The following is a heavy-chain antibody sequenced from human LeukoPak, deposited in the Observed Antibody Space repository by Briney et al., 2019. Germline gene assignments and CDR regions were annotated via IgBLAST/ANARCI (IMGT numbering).Heavy chain of an antibody. D-gene: IGHD3-10*01. CDR3: ARGRGPPAL. Sequence: SETLSLTCAVYGGSFSGYYWSWIRQPPGKGLEWIGEINHSGSTNYNPSLKSRVTISVDTSKNQFSLKLSSVTAADTAVYYCARGRGPPALWGQETLVTVSS. CDR2: INHSGST. V-gene: IGHV4-34*01. CDR1: GGSFSGYY. J-gene: IGHJ4*02.